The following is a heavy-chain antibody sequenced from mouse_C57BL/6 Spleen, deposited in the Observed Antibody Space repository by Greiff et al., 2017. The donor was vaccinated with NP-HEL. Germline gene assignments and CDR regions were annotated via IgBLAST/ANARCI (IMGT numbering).Heavy chain of an antibody. J-gene: IGHJ4*01. CDR1: GFTFSSYA. CDR3: TRDHYGSSYGAMDY. CDR2: ISSGGDYI. D-gene: IGHD1-1*01. Sequence: DVMLVESGEGLVKPGGSLKLSCAASGFTFSSYAMSWVRQTPEKRLEWVAYISSGGDYIYYADTVKGRFTISRDNARNTLYLQMSSLKSEDTAMYYCTRDHYGSSYGAMDYWGQGTSVTVSS. V-gene: IGHV5-9-1*02.